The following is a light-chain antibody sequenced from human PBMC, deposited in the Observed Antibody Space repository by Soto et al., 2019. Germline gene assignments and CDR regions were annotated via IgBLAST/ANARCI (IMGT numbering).Light chain of an antibody. CDR2: DAS. J-gene: IGKJ1*01. CDR1: QSVSSSH. CDR3: QQYATSSWT. V-gene: IGKV3-20*01. Sequence: EIVLTQSPGTLSLSPGERATLFCRASQSVSSSHLAWYQQKPGQAPRLLIFDASSRATGIPDRFSGSGSGTDFTLTISRLEPEDFALYYCQQYATSSWTFGRGTMVEFK.